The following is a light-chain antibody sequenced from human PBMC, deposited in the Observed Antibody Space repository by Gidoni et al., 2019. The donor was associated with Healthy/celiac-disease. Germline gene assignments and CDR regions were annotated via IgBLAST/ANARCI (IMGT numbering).Light chain of an antibody. Sequence: QSVLTQPPSVSGAPGPRVTISCPGSSSNIGAGYDVHWYQQLPGTAPKLLIYGNSNRPSEVPDRFSGSKSGTSASLAITGLQAEDEADYYCQSYDSSLSDVVFGGGTKLTVL. CDR2: GNS. J-gene: IGLJ2*01. CDR3: QSYDSSLSDVV. V-gene: IGLV1-40*01. CDR1: SSNIGAGYD.